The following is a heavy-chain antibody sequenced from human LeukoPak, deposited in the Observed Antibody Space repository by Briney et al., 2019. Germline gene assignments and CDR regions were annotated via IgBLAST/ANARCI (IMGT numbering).Heavy chain of an antibody. Sequence: GGSLRLSCAASGFIFSNYAMSWVRQAPGKGLEWVSGISGSDGSTYYADSVKGRFTISRDNSKNTLYLQMKSLRAEDTAVYYCARDFYCSRTSCYAPSFDYWGQGTLVTVSS. CDR3: ARDFYCSRTSCYAPSFDY. CDR2: ISGSDGST. J-gene: IGHJ4*02. CDR1: GFIFSNYA. D-gene: IGHD2-2*01. V-gene: IGHV3-23*01.